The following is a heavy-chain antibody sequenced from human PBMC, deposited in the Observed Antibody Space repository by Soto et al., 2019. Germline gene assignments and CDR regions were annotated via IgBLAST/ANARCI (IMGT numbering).Heavy chain of an antibody. CDR2: ISSSSSYI. V-gene: IGHV3-21*01. CDR3: ARDDGVYVSYYDYIWGSYRNNWFDP. CDR1: GFTFSSYS. J-gene: IGHJ5*02. Sequence: EVQLVESGGGLVKPGGSLRLSCAASGFTFSSYSMNWVRQAPGKGLEWVSSISSSSSYIYYADSVKGRFTISRDNAKNSLYLQMNSLRAEDTAVYYCARDDGVYVSYYDYIWGSYRNNWFDPWGQGTLVTVSS. D-gene: IGHD3-16*02.